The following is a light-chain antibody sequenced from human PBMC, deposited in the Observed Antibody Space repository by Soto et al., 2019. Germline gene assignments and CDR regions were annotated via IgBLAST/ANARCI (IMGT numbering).Light chain of an antibody. V-gene: IGKV3-15*01. CDR1: QSISSN. CDR3: KQYREWPPFT. Sequence: EMVLTQSPGTLSLSPGERATLSCRASQSISSNSLAWYQQKPGQAPRLLILGASTRATGIPARFSGSGSGTEFTLSISSLQSEDFAVYYCKQYREWPPFTFGQGTRLEIK. J-gene: IGKJ5*01. CDR2: GAS.